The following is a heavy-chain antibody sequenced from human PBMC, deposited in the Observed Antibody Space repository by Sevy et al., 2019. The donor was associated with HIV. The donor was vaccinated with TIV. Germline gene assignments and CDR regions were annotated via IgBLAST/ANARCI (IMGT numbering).Heavy chain of an antibody. D-gene: IGHD3-16*01. CDR3: TTGHGRGGIDY. J-gene: IGHJ4*02. Sequence: GGSLRLSCAASVFTFSNAWMSWVRQAPGKGLEWVGRIKSKTDGGTTDYAAPVKGRFTISRDDSKNTLYLQMNSLKTEDTAVYYCTTGHGRGGIDYWGQGTLVTVSS. CDR1: VFTFSNAW. V-gene: IGHV3-15*01. CDR2: IKSKTDGGTT.